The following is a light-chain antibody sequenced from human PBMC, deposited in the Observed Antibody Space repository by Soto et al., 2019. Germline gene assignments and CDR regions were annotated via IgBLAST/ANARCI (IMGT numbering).Light chain of an antibody. CDR2: AAS. Sequence: AIQMTQSPSSLSASVGDRVTITCRASQGIRNDLGWYQQKPGKAPKLLIYAASSLQSGVPSRFSGSGSGTDFTLTISSLQPEDFAVYYCLHYYEWPRWTFGQGTKVDI. CDR3: LHYYEWPRWT. J-gene: IGKJ1*01. CDR1: QGIRND. V-gene: IGKV1-6*01.